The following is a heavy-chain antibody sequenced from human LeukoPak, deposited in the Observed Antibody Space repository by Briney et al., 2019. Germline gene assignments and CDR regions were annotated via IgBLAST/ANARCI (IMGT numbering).Heavy chain of an antibody. CDR2: INHSGST. V-gene: IGHV4-34*01. CDR3: ARGRDGVGY. CDR1: GGSFSGYY. D-gene: IGHD5-24*01. J-gene: IGHJ4*02. Sequence: SETLSLTCAVYGGSFSGYYWSWIRQPPGKGLEWIGEINHSGSTNYNPSLKSRVTISVDTSKNQFSLKLSSVTAADTAMYYCARGRDGVGYWGQGTLVTVSS.